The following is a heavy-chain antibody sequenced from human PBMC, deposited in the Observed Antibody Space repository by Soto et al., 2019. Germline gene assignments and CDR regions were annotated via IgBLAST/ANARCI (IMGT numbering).Heavy chain of an antibody. Sequence: KPSETLSLTCTVSGGSMSSYYWSWIRQPPGKRLEWIGYFYKSGNINYNPSLKSRVSISVDTSKSQFSLNLNSVTSADTAVYFCARMYYYGSGRPRWFDSWGQGTLVTVSS. CDR2: FYKSGNI. V-gene: IGHV4-59*01. CDR3: ARMYYYGSGRPRWFDS. D-gene: IGHD3-10*01. CDR1: GGSMSSYY. J-gene: IGHJ5*01.